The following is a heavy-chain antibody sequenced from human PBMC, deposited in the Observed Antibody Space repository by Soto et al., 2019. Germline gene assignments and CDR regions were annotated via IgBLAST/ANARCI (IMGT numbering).Heavy chain of an antibody. D-gene: IGHD1-1*01. CDR2: IYYSGST. J-gene: IGHJ4*02. V-gene: IGHV4-59*08. Sequence: SETLSLTCTVSGGSISSYYWSWIRQPPGKGLEWIGYIYYSGSTNYNPSLKSRVTISVDTSKNQSSLKLSSVTAAETAVYYCARRYRYSFDYWGQGTLVTVS. CDR3: ARRYRYSFDY. CDR1: GGSISSYY.